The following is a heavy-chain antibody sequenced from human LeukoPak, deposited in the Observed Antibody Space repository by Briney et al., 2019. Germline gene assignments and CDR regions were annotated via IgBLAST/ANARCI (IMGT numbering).Heavy chain of an antibody. Sequence: GGSLRPSCAASGFMFSRYGMDWVRQAPGKGLEWVSYIRSRGGTTYYADSVKGRLTMSRDNGKNLVFLQMEGLRDEDTAIYYGARGQGECNASTCVLRNVDVWGDEGTVCVSS. CDR1: GFMFSRYG. J-gene: IGHJ6*04. V-gene: IGHV3-48*02. CDR3: ARGQGECNASTCVLRNVDV. CDR2: IRSRGGTT. D-gene: IGHD2-8*01.